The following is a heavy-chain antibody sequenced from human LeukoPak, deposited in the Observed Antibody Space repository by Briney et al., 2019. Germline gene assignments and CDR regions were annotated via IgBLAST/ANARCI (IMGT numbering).Heavy chain of an antibody. V-gene: IGHV3-66*01. CDR3: AASMGSSGFSLDY. CDR2: IYSGGST. CDR1: GFTVSSNY. Sequence: PGGSLRLSCAASGFTVSSNYMSWVRQAPGKGLEWVSVIYSGGSTYYADSVKGRFTISRDNSKNTLYLQMNSLRAEDTAVYYCAASMGSSGFSLDYWGQGTLVTVSS. D-gene: IGHD6-19*01. J-gene: IGHJ4*02.